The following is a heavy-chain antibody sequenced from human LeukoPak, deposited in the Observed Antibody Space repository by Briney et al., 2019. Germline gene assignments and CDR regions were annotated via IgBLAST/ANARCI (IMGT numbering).Heavy chain of an antibody. CDR2: IIPIFGTA. D-gene: IGHD2-2*01. V-gene: IGHV1-69*13. Sequence: SVNVSCKASGGTFSSYAFSWVRQAPGQGLEWMGGIIPIFGTANYAQKFQGRVTITADESTSTAYMELSSLRSEDTAVYYCAGGTVYYYYYGMDVWGQGTTVTVSS. CDR3: AGGTVYYYYYGMDV. CDR1: GGTFSSYA. J-gene: IGHJ6*02.